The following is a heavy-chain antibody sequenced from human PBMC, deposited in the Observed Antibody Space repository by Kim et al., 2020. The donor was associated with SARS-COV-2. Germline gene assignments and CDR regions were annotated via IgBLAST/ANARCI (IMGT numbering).Heavy chain of an antibody. CDR1: GYTFTSYD. V-gene: IGHV1-8*01. CDR3: ASQYSSSWYYYYYYGMDV. CDR2: MNPNSGNT. Sequence: ASVKVSCKASGYTFTSYDINWVRQATGQGLEWMGWMNPNSGNTGYAQKFQGRVTMTRNTSISTAYMELSSLRSEDTAVYYCASQYSSSWYYYYYYGMDVWGQGTTVTVSS. J-gene: IGHJ6*02. D-gene: IGHD6-13*01.